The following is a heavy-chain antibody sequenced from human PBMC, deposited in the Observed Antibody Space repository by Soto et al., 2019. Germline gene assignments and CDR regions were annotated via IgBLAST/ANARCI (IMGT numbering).Heavy chain of an antibody. Sequence: QLRLQESGPGLVKPSETLSLTCSISGGSITASVWWTWVRLTPEKGLQWIGEVFHTGSVNYNPSLQSRLTISVEKSMGQFSLRLTSVTAADTAVYYCARKAWSRLDYWGQGALVTVSS. D-gene: IGHD2-8*02. CDR1: GGSITASVW. V-gene: IGHV4-4*02. CDR2: VFHTGSV. J-gene: IGHJ4*02. CDR3: ARKAWSRLDY.